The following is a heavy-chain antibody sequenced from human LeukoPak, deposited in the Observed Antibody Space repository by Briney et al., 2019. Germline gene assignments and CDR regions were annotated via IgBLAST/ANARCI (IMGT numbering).Heavy chain of an antibody. CDR1: GFTVSSNY. D-gene: IGHD2-15*01. CDR2: ISSSSGTI. CDR3: ARELGYSFDV. Sequence: GGSLRLSCAASGFTVSSNYMSWVRQAPGKGLEWVSYISSSSGTISYADSVKGRFTISRDNAKNALFLQMNSLRAEDTAVYYCARELGYSFDVWGQGTMVTVSS. V-gene: IGHV3-48*04. J-gene: IGHJ3*01.